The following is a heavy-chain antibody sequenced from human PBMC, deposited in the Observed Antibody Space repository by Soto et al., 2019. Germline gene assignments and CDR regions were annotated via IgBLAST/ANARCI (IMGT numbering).Heavy chain of an antibody. J-gene: IGHJ4*02. D-gene: IGHD3-16*01. CDR2: IYPGDSET. V-gene: IGHV5-51*01. Sequence: GESLKISCQASGYGFSSSWIAWVRQSPGKGLQWMGIIYPGDSETRYSPSFRGQVTFSADTSTNTAFLQWSRLKTSDSGTYYCAKHVDNWGVPYYLESWGQGTKVTVSS. CDR3: AKHVDNWGVPYYLES. CDR1: GYGFSSSW.